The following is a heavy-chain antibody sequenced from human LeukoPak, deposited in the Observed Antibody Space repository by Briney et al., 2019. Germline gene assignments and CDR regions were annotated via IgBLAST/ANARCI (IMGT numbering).Heavy chain of an antibody. CDR1: GGSISSGDYS. D-gene: IGHD1-1*01. Sequence: PSGTLSLTCGVSGGSISSGDYSWSWIRQPPGKGLEWIGYIFQSGSTYYNPSLKSRVTISVDRSKNQFSLKLSSVTAADTAVYYCARVGSDWNDVRYNWFDPWGQGTLVTVSS. J-gene: IGHJ5*02. CDR3: ARVGSDWNDVRYNWFDP. V-gene: IGHV4-30-2*01. CDR2: IFQSGST.